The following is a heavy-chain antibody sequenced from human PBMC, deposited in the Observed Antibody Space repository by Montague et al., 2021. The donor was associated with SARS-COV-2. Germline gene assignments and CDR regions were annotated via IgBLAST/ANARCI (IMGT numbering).Heavy chain of an antibody. CDR3: ARDRRFLEWLPTLGCFDP. CDR2: IKQDGSER. V-gene: IGHV3-7*01. D-gene: IGHD3-3*01. CDR1: GFTFSSYW. J-gene: IGHJ5*02. Sequence: SLRLSCAASGFTFSSYWISWVRQAPGKGLEWVANIKQDGSERYYVDSVKGRFTISRDNAKNSLYLQMNSLRAEDTAVYYCARDRRFLEWLPTLGCFDPWGQGTLVTVSS.